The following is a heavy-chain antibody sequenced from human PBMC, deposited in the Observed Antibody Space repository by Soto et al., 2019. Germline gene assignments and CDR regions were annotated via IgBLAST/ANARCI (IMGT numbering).Heavy chain of an antibody. D-gene: IGHD6-19*01. CDR1: GCSISDTIYY. J-gene: IGHJ4*02. V-gene: IGHV4-39*01. CDR2: IHYSGST. Sequence: SETLSLPGPVSGCSISDTIYYWGWIRQPPGRGLEWIGSIHYSGSTHYNPSLKSRVTISVDPSKSQFSLNLTSVTPADTSVYYCARHMRAVAAPLAYWGQGTVVTVSS. CDR3: ARHMRAVAAPLAY.